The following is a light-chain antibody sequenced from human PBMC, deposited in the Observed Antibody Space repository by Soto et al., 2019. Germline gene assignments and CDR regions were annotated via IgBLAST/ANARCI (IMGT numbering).Light chain of an antibody. Sequence: QSVLTQLPSASGTPGQRVTISCSGSSSNIGSNTVNWYQQLPGTAPKLLIYSNNQRPSVVADRFSGSKSGTSASLAISGLQSEDEADYYCAAWGDSLNGPVFGGGTKRTVL. CDR2: SNN. CDR3: AAWGDSLNGPV. V-gene: IGLV1-44*01. J-gene: IGLJ2*01. CDR1: SSNIGSNT.